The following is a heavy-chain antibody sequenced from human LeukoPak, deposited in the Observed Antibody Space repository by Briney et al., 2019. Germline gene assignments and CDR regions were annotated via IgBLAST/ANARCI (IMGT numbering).Heavy chain of an antibody. CDR1: GFTFSSYA. J-gene: IGHJ6*02. CDR2: ISGSGGST. V-gene: IGHV3-23*01. D-gene: IGHD3-10*01. Sequence: GGSLRLSCAASGFTFSSYAMSWVRQAPGKGLEWVSAISGSGGSTYYADSVKGRFTISRDNSKNMLYLQMNSLRAEDTAVYYCAKASLYGSGAYYYYGMDVWGQGTTVTVSS. CDR3: AKASLYGSGAYYYYGMDV.